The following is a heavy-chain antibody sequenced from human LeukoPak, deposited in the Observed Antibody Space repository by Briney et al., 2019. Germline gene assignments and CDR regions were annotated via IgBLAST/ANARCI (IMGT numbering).Heavy chain of an antibody. Sequence: ASETLSLTCTVSGGSISSGGYYWSWIRQPPGKGLEWIGYIYHSGSTYYNPSLKSRVTISVDRSKNQFSLKLSSVTAADTAVYYCATLGYCKGGSCYRVFDYWGQGTLVTVSS. CDR3: ATLGYCKGGSCYRVFDY. CDR2: IYHSGST. V-gene: IGHV4-30-2*01. J-gene: IGHJ4*02. D-gene: IGHD2-15*01. CDR1: GGSISSGGYY.